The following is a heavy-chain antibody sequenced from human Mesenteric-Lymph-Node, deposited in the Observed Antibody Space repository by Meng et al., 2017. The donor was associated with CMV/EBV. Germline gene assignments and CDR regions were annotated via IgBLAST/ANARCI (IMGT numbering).Heavy chain of an antibody. D-gene: IGHD1-14*01. V-gene: IGHV3-30*04. CDR2: ISYDGSNK. Sequence: GGSLRLSCAASGFTFSSYAMHWVRQAPGKGLEWVAVISYDGSNKYYADSVKGRFTISRDNSKNTLYLQMNSLRAEDTAVYYCARDRREPYDAFDIWGQGTMVTVSS. J-gene: IGHJ3*02. CDR3: ARDRREPYDAFDI. CDR1: GFTFSSYA.